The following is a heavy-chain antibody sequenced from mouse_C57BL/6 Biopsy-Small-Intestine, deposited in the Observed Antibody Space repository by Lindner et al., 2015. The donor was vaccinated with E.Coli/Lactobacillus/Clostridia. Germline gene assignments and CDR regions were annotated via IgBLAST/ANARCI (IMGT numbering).Heavy chain of an antibody. CDR2: IIPIFGTP. V-gene: IGHV1-81*01. D-gene: IGHD2-13*01. Sequence: SVKVSCKAFGGTFSSSTVSWVRQAPGQGLEWVGGIIPIFGTPTYAQEFQGRVTITADKSTSTVYMELNSLRSEDTVVYYCARHNYGDYAGPFYYWGQGTLVTVSS. CDR3: ARHNYGDYAGPFYY. CDR1: GGTFSSST. J-gene: IGHJ4*01.